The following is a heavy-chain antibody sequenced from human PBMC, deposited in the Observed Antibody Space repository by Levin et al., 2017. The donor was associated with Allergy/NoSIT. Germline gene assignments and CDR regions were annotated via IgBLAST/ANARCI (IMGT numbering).Heavy chain of an antibody. J-gene: IGHJ6*02. CDR3: AKGGAVTLLYYFYYYGMDV. V-gene: IGHV3-30*18. CDR2: ISHDGSNK. CDR1: GFTFSNYG. D-gene: IGHD4-17*01. Sequence: PGGSLRLSCAASGFTFSNYGMDWVRQAPGKGLEWVAVISHDGSNKYYADSVKGRFTISRDNSKNTLYLQMNSLGAEDTAVYYCAKGGAVTLLYYFYYYGMDVWGQGTTVTVSS.